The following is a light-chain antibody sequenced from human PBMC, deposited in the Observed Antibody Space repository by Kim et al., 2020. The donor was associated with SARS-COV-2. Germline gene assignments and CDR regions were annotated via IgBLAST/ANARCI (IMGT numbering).Light chain of an antibody. CDR1: QSVGSN. Sequence: EIMMTQSPTTLSVSPGERATLSCRASQSVGSNLAWYQQKPGQTPRLLIYGASTRATGIPARFSGSGSGREFTLTISSLQSEDFAVYSCQQYDNWPITFGQGTRLEIK. V-gene: IGKV3-15*01. CDR3: QQYDNWPIT. CDR2: GAS. J-gene: IGKJ5*01.